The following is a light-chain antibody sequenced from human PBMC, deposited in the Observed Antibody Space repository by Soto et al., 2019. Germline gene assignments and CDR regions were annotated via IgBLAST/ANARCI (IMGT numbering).Light chain of an antibody. Sequence: DIQMTQSPSSLSASVGDRVTITCRASESISTHLNWYQQKSGGAPQLLIQAASTLQTGVPSRFSGSGSGTDFNLTISSLQPEDFATYHCQQSYSVPITFGQGTRLEIK. V-gene: IGKV1-39*01. J-gene: IGKJ5*01. CDR1: ESISTH. CDR2: AAS. CDR3: QQSYSVPIT.